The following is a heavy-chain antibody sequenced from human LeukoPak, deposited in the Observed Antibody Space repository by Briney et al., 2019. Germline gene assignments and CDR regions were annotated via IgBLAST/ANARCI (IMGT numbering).Heavy chain of an antibody. D-gene: IGHD1-26*01. Sequence: GGSLRLSCAASGFTLSSYEMNWVRQAPGKGLEWVSYISSSGSTTYYADSVRGRFTISRDNAKNSLYLQMNSLRAEDTAVYYCARDYRKSGSHPLDYYYYGMDVWGQGTTVTVSS. CDR2: ISSSGSTT. CDR3: ARDYRKSGSHPLDYYYYGMDV. J-gene: IGHJ6*02. CDR1: GFTLSSYE. V-gene: IGHV3-48*03.